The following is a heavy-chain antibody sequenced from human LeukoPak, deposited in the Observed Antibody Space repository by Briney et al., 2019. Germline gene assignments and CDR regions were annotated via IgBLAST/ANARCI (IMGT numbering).Heavy chain of an antibody. CDR1: GFTFSSYG. CDR2: ISYDGSNK. D-gene: IGHD3-10*01. V-gene: IGHV3-30*18. J-gene: IGHJ6*02. CDR3: AKFRSRLDLYGSGKSAGMDV. Sequence: GRSLRPSCAASGFTFSSYGMHWVRQAPGKGLEWVAVISYDGSNKYYADSVKGRFTISRDNSKNTLYLQTNSLRAEDTAVYYCAKFRSRLDLYGSGKSAGMDVWGQGTTVTVSS.